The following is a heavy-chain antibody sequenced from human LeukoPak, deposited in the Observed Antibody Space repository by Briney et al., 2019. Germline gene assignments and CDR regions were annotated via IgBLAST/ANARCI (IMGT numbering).Heavy chain of an antibody. Sequence: ASVKVSCKASGYTFTNYGISWVRQAPGQGLEWMGWISAYNGNTNYAQKLQGRVTMTTDTSTSTAYMELRSLRSDDTAVYYCARYDCSGGSCYIFDYWGQGTLVTVSS. D-gene: IGHD2-15*01. CDR2: ISAYNGNT. J-gene: IGHJ4*02. CDR3: ARYDCSGGSCYIFDY. CDR1: GYTFTNYG. V-gene: IGHV1-18*01.